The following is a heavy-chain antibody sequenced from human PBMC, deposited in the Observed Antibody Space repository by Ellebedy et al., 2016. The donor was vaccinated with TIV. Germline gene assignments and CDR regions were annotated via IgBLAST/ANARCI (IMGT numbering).Heavy chain of an antibody. V-gene: IGHV3-23*01. D-gene: IGHD6-19*01. Sequence: GESLKISXAASGFAFSGYAMSWVRQAPGKGLEWVSSISYSSDITHYADSVKGRFTISRDNSKNTLYLQMNSLRAEDTAVYYCASDPVAGTANWGQGILVTVSS. CDR2: ISYSSDIT. CDR1: GFAFSGYA. J-gene: IGHJ4*02. CDR3: ASDPVAGTAN.